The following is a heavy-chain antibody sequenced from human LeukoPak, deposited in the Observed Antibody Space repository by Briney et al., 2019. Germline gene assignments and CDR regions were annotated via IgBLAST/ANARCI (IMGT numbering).Heavy chain of an antibody. Sequence: SETLSLTCTVSGGAIGSYHWSWIRQPPGEGLEWIGYIADSGITNYDPSLESRVTISADASTNEVSLRLTSVTAADTAVYYCVRHRSPYYNGLGVWGQGTTVTVSS. CDR3: VRHRSPYYNGLGV. CDR1: GGAIGSYH. J-gene: IGHJ6*02. D-gene: IGHD3-10*01. CDR2: IADSGIT. V-gene: IGHV4-59*08.